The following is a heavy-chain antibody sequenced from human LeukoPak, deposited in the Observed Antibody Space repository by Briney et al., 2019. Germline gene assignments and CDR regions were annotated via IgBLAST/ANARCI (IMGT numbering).Heavy chain of an antibody. V-gene: IGHV3-53*01. J-gene: IGHJ4*02. Sequence: PGGSLRLSCAASGFTVSSNYMSWVRQAPGKGLEWVSVIYSGGSTYYADSVKGRFTISRDNSKNTLYLQMNSLRAEDTAVYYCARSSTSGSDFRDFDYWGQGTLVTVSS. CDR3: ARSSTSGSDFRDFDY. D-gene: IGHD3-10*01. CDR1: GFTVSSNY. CDR2: IYSGGST.